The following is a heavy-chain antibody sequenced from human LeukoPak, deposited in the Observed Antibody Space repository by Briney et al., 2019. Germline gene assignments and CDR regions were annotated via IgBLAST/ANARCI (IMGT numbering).Heavy chain of an antibody. CDR1: GFTFSSYA. CDR3: AKLGFGDIDY. CDR2: ISGSDGST. D-gene: IGHD3-10*01. V-gene: IGHV3-23*01. Sequence: GGSLRLSCAASGFTFSSYAMNWVRQAPGKGLEWVSTISGSDGSTYYADSVKGRFTISRDNSKNTLYLQMNSLRAEDTAVYYCAKLGFGDIDYWGQGILVTVSS. J-gene: IGHJ4*02.